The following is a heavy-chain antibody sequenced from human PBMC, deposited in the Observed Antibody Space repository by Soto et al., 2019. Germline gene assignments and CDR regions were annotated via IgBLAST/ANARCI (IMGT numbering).Heavy chain of an antibody. CDR1: RFTFSNFA. CDR3: AKVMYTWNDVAAFDS. CDR2: IGVTAGST. J-gene: IGHJ4*02. V-gene: IGHV3-23*01. D-gene: IGHD1-1*01. Sequence: GGSLRLSCEASRFTFSNFAMSWVRQAPGKGLEWISTIGVTAGSTYYTDSVRGRFTISRDNSKSTLYLEMNSLRAEDTALYYCAKVMYTWNDVAAFDSWGQGTLVTVSS.